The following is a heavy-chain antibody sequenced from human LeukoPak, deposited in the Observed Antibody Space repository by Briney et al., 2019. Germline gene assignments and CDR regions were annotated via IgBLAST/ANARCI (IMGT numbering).Heavy chain of an antibody. J-gene: IGHJ4*02. CDR1: GGSISSSSYY. CDR2: IYYSGST. D-gene: IGHD3-22*01. Sequence: SETLSLTCTVSGGSISSSSYYWGWIRQPLGKGLEWIGNIYYSGSTYYNPSLKSRVTISVDTSKNQVSLKLSSVTAADTAVYSCARVENYYASSGYYYSADFDYWRQGPLVTAPS. CDR3: ARVENYYASSGYYYSADFDY. V-gene: IGHV4-39*01.